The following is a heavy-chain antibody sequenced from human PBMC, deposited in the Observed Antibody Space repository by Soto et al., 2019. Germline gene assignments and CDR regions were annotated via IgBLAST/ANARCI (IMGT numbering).Heavy chain of an antibody. CDR2: INHSGST. CDR1: GGSFSGYY. J-gene: IGHJ4*02. D-gene: IGHD2-15*01. Sequence: SETLSLTCAVYGGSFSGYYWSWIRQPPGKGLEWIGEINHSGSTNYNPSLKSRVTISVDTSKNQFSLKLSSVTAADTAVYYCGSWGTEYCSGGSGPGFDYWGKGTLVTVSS. CDR3: GSWGTEYCSGGSGPGFDY. V-gene: IGHV4-34*01.